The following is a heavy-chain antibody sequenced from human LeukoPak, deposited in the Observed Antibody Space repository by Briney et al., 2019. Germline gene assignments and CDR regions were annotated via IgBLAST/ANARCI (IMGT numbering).Heavy chain of an antibody. CDR1: GLTFSSYS. D-gene: IGHD6-13*01. CDR2: ISSSSSYI. Sequence: GGSLRLSCAAYGLTFSSYSMNWVRQAPGKGLEWVSSISSSSSYIYYADSVKGRFTISRDNAKNSLYLQMNSLRAEDTAVYYCARGYIAAAQGNWFDPWGQGTLVTVSS. J-gene: IGHJ5*02. CDR3: ARGYIAAAQGNWFDP. V-gene: IGHV3-21*01.